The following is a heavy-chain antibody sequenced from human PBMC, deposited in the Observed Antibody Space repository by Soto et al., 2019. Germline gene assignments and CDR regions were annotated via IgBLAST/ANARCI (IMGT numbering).Heavy chain of an antibody. CDR3: RGGMAAAGEDNWFAP. Sequence: QVQLVQSGSELKKPGASVKVSCKASGYTFTSYAMNWVRQAPGQGLEWMGWINTNTGNPTYAQGFTGRFVFSLDTSVSREYRRFGGLKAENPALNYGRGGMAAAGEDNWFAPWAQGPLVTVSS. CDR2: INTNTGNP. V-gene: IGHV7-4-1*01. CDR1: GYTFTSYA. J-gene: IGHJ5*02. D-gene: IGHD6-25*01.